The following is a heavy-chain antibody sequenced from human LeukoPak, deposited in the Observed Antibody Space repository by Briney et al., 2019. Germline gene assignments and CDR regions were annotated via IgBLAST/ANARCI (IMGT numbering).Heavy chain of an antibody. Sequence: TGGSLRLSCAASGFTVSSNYMSWVRQAPGKGLEWVSVIYSGGSTYYADSVKGRFTISRDNAKNSLYLQMNSLRAEDTAVYYCALGGSYRPFDYWGQGTLVTVSS. V-gene: IGHV3-66*01. J-gene: IGHJ4*02. CDR3: ALGGSYRPFDY. CDR2: IYSGGST. D-gene: IGHD1-26*01. CDR1: GFTVSSNY.